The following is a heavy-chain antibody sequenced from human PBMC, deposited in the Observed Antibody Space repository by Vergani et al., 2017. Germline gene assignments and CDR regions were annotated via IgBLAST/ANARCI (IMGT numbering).Heavy chain of an antibody. Sequence: QLVESGGGWVQPGGSLRLSCVASGLRLSDYYMNWIRQAPGKGLEWVAYISSSRLDVAYADFVRGRFTVSRNNAKNTLNLQMNNLGVEDTAVYYCARGGLVTATTIDYWGQGTLVNVSS. J-gene: IGHJ4*02. CDR2: ISSSRLDV. V-gene: IGHV3-11*04. CDR3: ARGGLVTATTIDY. CDR1: GLRLSDYY. D-gene: IGHD1-20*01.